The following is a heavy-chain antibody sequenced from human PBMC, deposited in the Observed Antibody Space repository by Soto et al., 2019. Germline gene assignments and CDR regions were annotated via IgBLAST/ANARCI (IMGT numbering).Heavy chain of an antibody. CDR3: ARGYADSSSWYEYYFDY. Sequence: PSETLSLTCTVSGGSISNFYWSWIRQPPGKGLEWIGYIYYSGSTNYNPSLKRRVTISVDTSKNQFSLKLSSVTAADTAVYYCARGYADSSSWYEYYFDYWGQGTLVTVSS. V-gene: IGHV4-59*01. CDR1: GGSISNFY. D-gene: IGHD6-13*01. CDR2: IYYSGST. J-gene: IGHJ4*02.